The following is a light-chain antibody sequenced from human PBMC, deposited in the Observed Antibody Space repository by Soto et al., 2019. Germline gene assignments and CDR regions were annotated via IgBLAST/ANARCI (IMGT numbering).Light chain of an antibody. CDR1: QGINSY. V-gene: IGKV1-9*01. CDR2: DAS. Sequence: IQLTQSPSSLSASVGDRVTITCRASQGINSYLAWYQQKPGKVPQLLIYDASTLESGVPSRFSGSGFGTEFSLTISSLQPDDFGSYYCQHMRTFGQGTKV. J-gene: IGKJ1*01. CDR3: QHMRT.